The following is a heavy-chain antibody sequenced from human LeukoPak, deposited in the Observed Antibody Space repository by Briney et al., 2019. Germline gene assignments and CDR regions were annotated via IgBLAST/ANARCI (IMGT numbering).Heavy chain of an antibody. CDR2: MYYSGST. CDR1: GGSISSCDYY. D-gene: IGHD3-22*01. J-gene: IGHJ5*02. CDR3: ARPYYYDSRIDP. V-gene: IGHV4-30-4*01. Sequence: TGQTLSLTCTVSGGSISSCDYYWSWIRQPPGKGLAWIGCMYYSGSTYYYPSLKSRVTISVDTSKNQFSLKLSSVTAAGTAVYYCARPYYYDSRIDPWGQGTLVTVSS.